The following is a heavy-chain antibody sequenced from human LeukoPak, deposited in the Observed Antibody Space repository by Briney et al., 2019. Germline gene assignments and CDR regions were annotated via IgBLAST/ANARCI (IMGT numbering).Heavy chain of an antibody. J-gene: IGHJ4*02. V-gene: IGHV3-53*01. CDR1: GFTASSNY. D-gene: IGHD6-13*01. Sequence: GGSLRLSCAASGFTASSNYLSWVRQAPGKGLEWVSLIYSGETTLYADSVKGRFTISRDNAKNSLYLQMNSLRAEDTAVYYCARGQPLVPYYFDYWGQGTLVTVSS. CDR3: ARGQPLVPYYFDY. CDR2: IYSGETT.